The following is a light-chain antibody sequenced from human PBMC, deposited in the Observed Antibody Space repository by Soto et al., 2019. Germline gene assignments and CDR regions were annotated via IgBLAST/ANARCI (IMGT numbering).Light chain of an antibody. Sequence: DIQMTQSPPTLSASVGDRVTITCRASQSIRHYLAWYQQMPGKAPKLLIYGASTLQSGVPSRFSGSGSGTEFTLTISSLQPEDFETYFCQHHNSYSQTFGQGTKVEIK. J-gene: IGKJ1*01. CDR2: GAS. V-gene: IGKV1-5*01. CDR1: QSIRHY. CDR3: QHHNSYSQT.